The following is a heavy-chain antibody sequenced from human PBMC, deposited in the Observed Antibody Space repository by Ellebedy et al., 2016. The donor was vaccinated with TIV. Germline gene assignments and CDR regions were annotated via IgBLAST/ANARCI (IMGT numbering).Heavy chain of an antibody. J-gene: IGHJ3*02. D-gene: IGHD5-24*01. CDR3: ARGGDGYNYVPGAFDI. V-gene: IGHV5-51*01. Sequence: GESLKISCKGSGYSFTSYWIGWVRQMPGKGLEWMGIIYPGDSDTRYSPSFQGQVTISADKSISTAYLQWSSLKASDTAMYYCARGGDGYNYVPGAFDIWGQGTMVTVSS. CDR2: IYPGDSDT. CDR1: GYSFTSYW.